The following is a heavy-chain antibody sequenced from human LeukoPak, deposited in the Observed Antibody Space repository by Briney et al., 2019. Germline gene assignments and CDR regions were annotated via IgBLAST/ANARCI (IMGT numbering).Heavy chain of an antibody. CDR2: TYYRSKWYN. D-gene: IGHD4-17*01. J-gene: IGHJ3*02. Sequence: SQTLSLTCAISGDSVPSNSAAWNWIRQSPSRGLGWLGRTYYRSKWYNDYAVSVKSRITINPDTSKNQFSLQLNSVTPEDTAVYYCARSNTVTTVKGAFDIWGQGTMVTVSS. CDR3: ARSNTVTTVKGAFDI. CDR1: GDSVPSNSAA. V-gene: IGHV6-1*01.